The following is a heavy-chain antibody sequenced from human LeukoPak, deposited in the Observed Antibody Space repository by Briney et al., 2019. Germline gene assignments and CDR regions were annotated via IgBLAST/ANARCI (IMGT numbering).Heavy chain of an antibody. J-gene: IGHJ4*02. CDR1: GFTFSSYG. Sequence: GGTLRLTCAGSGFTFSSYGMSWVRQAPGKGLEWVSGINWNGDSTGYADSVKGRFTISRDNARDSLYLQMNSLRDDDTSVYFCARDASALYWGRGTLVTVSS. CDR2: INWNGDST. V-gene: IGHV3-20*04. CDR3: ARDASALY. D-gene: IGHD6-19*01.